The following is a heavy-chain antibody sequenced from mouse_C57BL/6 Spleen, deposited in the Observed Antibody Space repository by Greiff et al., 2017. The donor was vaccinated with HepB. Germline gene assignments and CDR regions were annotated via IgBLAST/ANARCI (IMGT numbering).Heavy chain of an antibody. D-gene: IGHD1-1*01. Sequence: EVKVVESGEGLVKPGGSLKLSCAASGFTFSSYAMSWVRQTPEKRLEWVAYISSGGDYIYYADTVKGRFTISRDNARNTLYLQMSSLKSEDTAMYYCTRASSVVAPYAMDYWGQGTSVTVSS. CDR2: ISSGGDYI. J-gene: IGHJ4*01. V-gene: IGHV5-9-1*02. CDR3: TRASSVVAPYAMDY. CDR1: GFTFSSYA.